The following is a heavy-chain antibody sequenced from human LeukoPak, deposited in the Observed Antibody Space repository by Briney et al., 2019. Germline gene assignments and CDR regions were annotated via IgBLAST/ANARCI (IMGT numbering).Heavy chain of an antibody. Sequence: GGSLRLSCAASGFTFSSYAMSWVRQAPGKGLEWVSAISGSGGSTYYADSVKGRFTISRDNPKNTLYLQMNSLRAEDTAVYYCAKDQGTPGFLEWLLRTFQHWGQGTLVTVSS. CDR1: GFTFSSYA. D-gene: IGHD3-3*01. V-gene: IGHV3-23*01. CDR3: AKDQGTPGFLEWLLRTFQH. CDR2: ISGSGGST. J-gene: IGHJ1*01.